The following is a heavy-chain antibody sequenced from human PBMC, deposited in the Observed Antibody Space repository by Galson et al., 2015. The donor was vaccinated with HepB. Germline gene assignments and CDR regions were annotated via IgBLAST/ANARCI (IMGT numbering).Heavy chain of an antibody. CDR2: IIPIFGTA. D-gene: IGHD3-10*01. Sequence: SVKVSCKASGGTFSSYAISWVRQAPGQGLEWMGGIIPIFGTANYAQKFQGRVTITADKSTSTAYMELSSLRSEDTAVYYRARYTLRATMVRGVIISGMDVWGQGTTVTVSS. J-gene: IGHJ6*02. CDR3: ARYTLRATMVRGVIISGMDV. CDR1: GGTFSSYA. V-gene: IGHV1-69*06.